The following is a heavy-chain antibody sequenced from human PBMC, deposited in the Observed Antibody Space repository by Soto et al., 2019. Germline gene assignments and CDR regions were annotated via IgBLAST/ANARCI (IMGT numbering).Heavy chain of an antibody. J-gene: IGHJ4*02. CDR3: ARHGGSTWVADY. V-gene: IGHV4-59*08. CDR1: GGFISSYY. D-gene: IGHD3-3*01. CDR2: IYCSGSP. Sequence: PSETLSLTCTVSGGFISSYYWSWIRQPPGKGLEWIGYIYCSGSPSYNPSLRSRVTISVDTSKNQFSLNLSSVTAADTAVYYCARHGGSTWVADYWGQGTLVTVSS.